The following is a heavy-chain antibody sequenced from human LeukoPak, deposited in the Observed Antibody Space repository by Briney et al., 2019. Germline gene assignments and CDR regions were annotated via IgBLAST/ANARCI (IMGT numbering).Heavy chain of an antibody. Sequence: SETLSLTCTVSGGSICSYYWSWIRQPPGKGLEWIGYIYTSGSTNYNPSLKSRVTISVDTSKNQFSLKLSSVTAADTAVYYCARHEQDAFDIWGQGTMVTVSS. CDR2: IYTSGST. D-gene: IGHD1/OR15-1a*01. CDR3: ARHEQDAFDI. CDR1: GGSICSYY. V-gene: IGHV4-4*09. J-gene: IGHJ3*02.